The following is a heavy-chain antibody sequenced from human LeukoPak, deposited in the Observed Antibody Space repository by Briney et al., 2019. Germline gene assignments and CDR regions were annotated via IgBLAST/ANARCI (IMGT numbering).Heavy chain of an antibody. J-gene: IGHJ6*02. CDR3: ARDKYYDFWSGYSSSGMDV. Sequence: ASVKVSCKASGYTFTSYGISWVRQAPGQGLEWMGWISAYNGNTNYEQNFQGRVTMTTDTTTSTAYMELRSLRSDDTAVYFCARDKYYDFWSGYSSSGMDVWGQGTTVTVSS. CDR2: ISAYNGNT. D-gene: IGHD3-3*01. CDR1: GYTFTSYG. V-gene: IGHV1-18*01.